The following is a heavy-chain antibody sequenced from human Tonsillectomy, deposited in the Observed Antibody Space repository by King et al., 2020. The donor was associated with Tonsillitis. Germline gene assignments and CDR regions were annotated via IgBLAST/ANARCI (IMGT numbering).Heavy chain of an antibody. CDR1: GFTFGDYA. CDR3: TRLSYSSSGNYYFDY. J-gene: IGHJ4*02. CDR2: IRSKAYGGTT. V-gene: IGHV3-49*04. D-gene: IGHD6-6*01. Sequence: VQLVESGGGLVQPGRSLRLSCTASGFTFGDYAMSWVRQAPGKGLEWVGFIRSKAYGGTTEYAASVKGRFTISRDDSKSIAYLQLNSLKTEDTAVYYCTRLSYSSSGNYYFDYWGQGTLVTVSS.